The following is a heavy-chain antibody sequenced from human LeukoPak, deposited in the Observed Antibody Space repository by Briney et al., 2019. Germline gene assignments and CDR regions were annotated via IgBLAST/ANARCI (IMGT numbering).Heavy chain of an antibody. CDR1: GFTFSSHW. CDR2: IKQDGSDK. D-gene: IGHD2-15*01. Sequence: GGSLRLSCAASGFTFSSHWMSWVRQAPGKGLEWVANIKQDGSDKYYIDSVKGRFTISRDNAKNSLYLQMNSVRAEDTAVSYCARDPGWDCSGGSCYLDYWGEGALVTASS. J-gene: IGHJ4*02. CDR3: ARDPGWDCSGGSCYLDY. V-gene: IGHV3-7*04.